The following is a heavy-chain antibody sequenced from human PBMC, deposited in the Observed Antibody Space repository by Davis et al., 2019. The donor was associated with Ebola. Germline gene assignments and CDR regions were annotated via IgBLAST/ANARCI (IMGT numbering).Heavy chain of an antibody. CDR1: GFTFSSYG. Sequence: GGSLRLSCAASGFTFSSYGMNWVRQAPGKGLEWVSYISSSSSIIYYADSVKGRFTISRDNAKNSLYLQMNSLRDEDTAVYYCAREAYSGTLRFDYWGQGTLVTVSS. CDR2: ISSSSSII. J-gene: IGHJ4*02. D-gene: IGHD1-26*01. CDR3: AREAYSGTLRFDY. V-gene: IGHV3-48*02.